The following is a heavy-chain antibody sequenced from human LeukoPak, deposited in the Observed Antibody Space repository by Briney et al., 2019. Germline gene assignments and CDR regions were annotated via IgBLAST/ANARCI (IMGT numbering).Heavy chain of an antibody. CDR3: ARDGDGLRYFDWLLSPYYYYGMDV. J-gene: IGHJ6*02. CDR1: GYTFTSYV. V-gene: IGHV1-18*01. CDR2: ISAYNGNT. D-gene: IGHD3-9*01. Sequence: ASVKVSCKASGYTFTSYVISSVRQAPGQKLEWMGWISAYNGNTNYAQKLQGRVIMTTDTSTSTAHMELRSLRSDDTAVYYCARDGDGLRYFDWLLSPYYYYGMDVWGQGTTVTVSS.